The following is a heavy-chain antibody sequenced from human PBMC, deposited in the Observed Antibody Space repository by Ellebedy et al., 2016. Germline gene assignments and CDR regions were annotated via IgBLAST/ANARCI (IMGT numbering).Heavy chain of an antibody. J-gene: IGHJ4*02. D-gene: IGHD1-26*01. CDR1: GGSIGSNNYY. Sequence: SETLSLTCSVSGGSIGSNNYYWGFIRQPPGRGLEWIGSISYSGTTHYNPSLKGRVTISVDTSKNQFSLKVNSVTAADTAAYYCARDVGNGGYYFDYWGQGTLVTVSS. V-gene: IGHV4-39*07. CDR2: ISYSGTT. CDR3: ARDVGNGGYYFDY.